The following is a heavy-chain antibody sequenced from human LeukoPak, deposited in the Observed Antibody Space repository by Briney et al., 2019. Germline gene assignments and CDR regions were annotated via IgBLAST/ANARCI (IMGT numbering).Heavy chain of an antibody. D-gene: IGHD5-24*01. CDR1: GFTFDDYA. J-gene: IGHJ3*02. Sequence: PGRSLRLSCAASGFTFDDYAMHWVRQAPGKGLEWVSGISWNSGSIGYADSVKGRFTISRDNAKNSLYLQMNSLRAEDTALYYCAKDIGGYNLIGDAFDIWGQGTMVTVSS. CDR3: AKDIGGYNLIGDAFDI. V-gene: IGHV3-9*01. CDR2: ISWNSGSI.